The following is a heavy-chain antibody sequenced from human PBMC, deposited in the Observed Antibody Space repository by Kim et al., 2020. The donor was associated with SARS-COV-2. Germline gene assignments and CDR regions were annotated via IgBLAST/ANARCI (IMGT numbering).Heavy chain of an antibody. D-gene: IGHD5-12*01. J-gene: IGHJ5*02. Sequence: GESLKISCKGSGYSFTSYWIGWVRQMPGKGLEWMGIIYPGDSDTRYSPSFQGQVTISADKSISTAYLQWSSLKASDTAMYYCARLPEMATIIGWFDPWGQGTLVTVSS. CDR2: IYPGDSDT. V-gene: IGHV5-51*01. CDR1: GYSFTSYW. CDR3: ARLPEMATIIGWFDP.